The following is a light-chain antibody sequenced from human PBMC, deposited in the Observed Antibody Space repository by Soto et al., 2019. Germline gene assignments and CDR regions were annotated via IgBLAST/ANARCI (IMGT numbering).Light chain of an antibody. CDR3: CSYATATLL. CDR2: DAT. CDR1: STDLESHNL. J-gene: IGLJ2*01. V-gene: IGLV2-23*01. Sequence: QSALTQPASVSGSPGQSITISCTGASTDLESHNLVSWYQQHPGEGPKLVIYDATKRPSGVSTRFSGSKSGNTASLTISGLQPEDEAHYHCCSYATATLLFGGGTKLTVL.